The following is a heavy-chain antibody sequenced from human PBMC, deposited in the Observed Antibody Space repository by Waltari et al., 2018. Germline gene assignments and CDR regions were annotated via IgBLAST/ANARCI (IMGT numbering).Heavy chain of an antibody. Sequence: QVQLVQSGAEVKKPGASVTVSCKASGYTFPGSYIPWVRQPPGQGLEWMGWINPNSGGTNYAQKFQGRVTMTRDTSISTAYMELSRLRSDDTAVYYCARDRTGIQLWPGDYWGQGTLVTVSS. D-gene: IGHD5-18*01. CDR1: GYTFPGSY. CDR2: INPNSGGT. CDR3: ARDRTGIQLWPGDY. J-gene: IGHJ4*02. V-gene: IGHV1-2*02.